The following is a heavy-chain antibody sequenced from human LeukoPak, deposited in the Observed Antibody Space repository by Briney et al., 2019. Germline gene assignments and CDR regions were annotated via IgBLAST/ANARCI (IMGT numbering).Heavy chain of an antibody. CDR2: INHRGRT. D-gene: IGHD6-13*01. Sequence: PSETLSLTCAVYGESFRGYYWSGIRQPPGRGLEWIGEINHRGRTSYSASLKSRVTISVDTSKNQFSLKLNSVTAADTAVYYCARGDIAAGGAPFHYWGQATLVTVSS. CDR3: ARGDIAAGGAPFHY. V-gene: IGHV4-34*01. CDR1: GESFRGYY. J-gene: IGHJ4*02.